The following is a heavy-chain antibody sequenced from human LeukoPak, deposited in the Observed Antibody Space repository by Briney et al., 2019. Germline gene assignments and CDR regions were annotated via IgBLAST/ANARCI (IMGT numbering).Heavy chain of an antibody. CDR3: VRGGFGHAMDV. D-gene: IGHD3-10*01. CDR2: ISSSGSYI. CDR1: GFTFSTYS. V-gene: IGHV3-21*01. Sequence: SGGSLRLSCAASGFTFSTYSMHWVRQAQGKGLEWVSFISSSGSYIYYADSMKGRFTISRDNAKNTLYLQMTSLGAEDTAVYYCVRGGFGHAMDVWGQGTTVTVSS. J-gene: IGHJ6*02.